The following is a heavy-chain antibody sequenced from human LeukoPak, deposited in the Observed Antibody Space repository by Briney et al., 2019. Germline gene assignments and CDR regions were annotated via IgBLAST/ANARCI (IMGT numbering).Heavy chain of an antibody. CDR2: MNPKSGDT. CDR1: GYTFINYE. Sequence: ASVKVSCKASGYTFINYEINWVRQATGQGLEWMAWMNPKSGDTGYEQKFQGRVTITRNSSINTVYMDLSSLKSEDTAVYYCARGRYMDVWGKGTTVTFSS. CDR3: ARGRYMDV. V-gene: IGHV1-8*01. J-gene: IGHJ6*03.